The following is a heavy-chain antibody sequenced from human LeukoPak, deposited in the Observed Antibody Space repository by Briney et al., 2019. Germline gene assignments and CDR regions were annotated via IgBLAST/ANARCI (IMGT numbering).Heavy chain of an antibody. J-gene: IGHJ3*02. CDR2: INPNSGGT. Sequence: ASVKVSCKASGYTFTGYYMHWVRQAPGQGLGWMGWINPNSGGTNYAQKFQGRVTMTRDTSISTAYMELSRLRSDDTAVYYCARDLDCSSTSCHAFDIWGQGTMVTVSS. CDR3: ARDLDCSSTSCHAFDI. D-gene: IGHD2-2*01. CDR1: GYTFTGYY. V-gene: IGHV1-2*02.